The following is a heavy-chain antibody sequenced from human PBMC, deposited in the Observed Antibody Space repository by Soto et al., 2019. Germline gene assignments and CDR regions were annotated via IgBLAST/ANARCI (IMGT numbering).Heavy chain of an antibody. CDR3: AKDNGYYYDSSGYPLNDAFDI. CDR1: GFTFSSYA. V-gene: IGHV3-23*01. D-gene: IGHD3-22*01. CDR2: ISGSGGST. J-gene: IGHJ3*02. Sequence: EVQLLESGGGLVQPGGSLRLSCAASGFTFSSYAMSWVRQAPGKGLEWVSAISGSGGSTYYADSVKGRFTISRDNSKNTLYLQMNSLRAEDTAVYYCAKDNGYYYDSSGYPLNDAFDIWGQGTMVTVSS.